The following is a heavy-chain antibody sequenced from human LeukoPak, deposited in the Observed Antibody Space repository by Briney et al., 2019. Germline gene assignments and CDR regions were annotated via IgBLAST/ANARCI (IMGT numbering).Heavy chain of an antibody. CDR3: AGRYSSSRGSFYMDV. D-gene: IGHD6-19*01. CDR1: GGSFSSYY. Sequence: PSETLSLTCGVYGGSFSSYYWNWIRQTPGKGLEWIGEISHSGSTTNNPFLESRVTISVDTSKNQFSLRLNSMTAADTALYYCAGRYSSSRGSFYMDVWGKGTTVTASS. J-gene: IGHJ6*03. V-gene: IGHV4-34*01. CDR2: ISHSGST.